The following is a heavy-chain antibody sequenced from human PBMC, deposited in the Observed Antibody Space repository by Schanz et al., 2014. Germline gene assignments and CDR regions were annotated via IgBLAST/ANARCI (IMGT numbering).Heavy chain of an antibody. J-gene: IGHJ4*02. CDR3: AKDGRLTYYGTGSDFDY. CDR2: ISYDGNNE. Sequence: VQLVESGGGVVQPGRSRRLSCEASGFTFSSYGMHWVRQAPGKGLEWVAVISYDGNNEDYADSVKGRFTISRDNSKNTLYLQMNSLSADDTAVYYCAKDGRLTYYGTGSDFDYWGQGTLVAVAS. V-gene: IGHV3-30*18. CDR1: GFTFSSYG. D-gene: IGHD3-22*01.